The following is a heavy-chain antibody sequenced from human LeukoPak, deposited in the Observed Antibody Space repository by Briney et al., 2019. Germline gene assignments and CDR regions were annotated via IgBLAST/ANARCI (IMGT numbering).Heavy chain of an antibody. V-gene: IGHV3-7*01. D-gene: IGHD3-3*01. CDR3: ARGVPRGP. J-gene: IGHJ5*02. CDR2: IKQDGSEK. Sequence: GGSLRLSCAASGFTFSSYSMSWVRQAPGKGLEWVANIKQDGSEKYYVDSVKGRFTISRDNAKNSLYLQMNSLRAEDTAVYYCARGVPRGPWGQGTLVTVSS. CDR1: GFTFSSYS.